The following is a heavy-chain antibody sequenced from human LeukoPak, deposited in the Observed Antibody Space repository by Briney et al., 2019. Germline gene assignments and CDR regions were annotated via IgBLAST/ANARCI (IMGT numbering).Heavy chain of an antibody. CDR1: GFTFSSYA. V-gene: IGHV3-23*01. D-gene: IGHD3-16*01. Sequence: HPGGSLRLSCAASGFTFSSYAMSWVRQAPGKGLEWVSAISGSGGSTYYADSVKGRFTISRDNSKNTLYLQMNSLRAEDTAVYYCATDDYVWGSYGIYWGQGTLVTVSS. J-gene: IGHJ4*02. CDR3: ATDDYVWGSYGIY. CDR2: ISGSGGST.